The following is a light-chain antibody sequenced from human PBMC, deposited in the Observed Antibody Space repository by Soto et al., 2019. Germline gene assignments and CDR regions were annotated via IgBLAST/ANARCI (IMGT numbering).Light chain of an antibody. V-gene: IGKV1-5*01. CDR3: QQYESNPPWT. J-gene: IGKJ1*01. CDR1: KSISHY. CDR2: DAS. Sequence: DIQMTQSPSTLSASIGDRVTITCRASKSISHYLAWYKQKPGKAPNLLIYDASGLESGVPPRFSGSGSGTEFTLTFSSLQPDDFAIYYCQQYESNPPWTFGQGTKVEVK.